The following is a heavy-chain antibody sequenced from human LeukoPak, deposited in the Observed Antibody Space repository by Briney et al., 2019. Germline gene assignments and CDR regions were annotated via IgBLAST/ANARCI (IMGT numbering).Heavy chain of an antibody. Sequence: GGSLRLSCAASGFTFSSYAMSWVHQAPGKGLEWASAISGSGGSTYYADSVKGRFTISGDNSKNTLYLQMNSLRAEDTAVYYCAKDAYDSSGYRFDYWGQGTLVTVSS. CDR1: GFTFSSYA. CDR2: ISGSGGST. J-gene: IGHJ4*02. CDR3: AKDAYDSSGYRFDY. V-gene: IGHV3-23*01. D-gene: IGHD3-22*01.